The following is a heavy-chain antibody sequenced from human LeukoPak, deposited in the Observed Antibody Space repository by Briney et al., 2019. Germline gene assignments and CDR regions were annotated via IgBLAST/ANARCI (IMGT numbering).Heavy chain of an antibody. Sequence: KPSETLSLTCAVYGGSFSGYYWSWIRQPPGKGLEWIGEINHSGSTNYNPSLKSRVTISVDTSKNQFSLKLSSVTAADTAVYCCARTLDYGDYRSDYWGQGTLVTVSS. V-gene: IGHV4-34*01. J-gene: IGHJ4*02. CDR2: INHSGST. CDR1: GGSFSGYY. D-gene: IGHD4-17*01. CDR3: ARTLDYGDYRSDY.